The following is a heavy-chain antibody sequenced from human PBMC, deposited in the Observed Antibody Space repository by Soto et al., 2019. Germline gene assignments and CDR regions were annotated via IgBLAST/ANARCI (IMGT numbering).Heavy chain of an antibody. Sequence: ASVKVSCKVSGYTLTGLSMHWVRQAPGKGLEWMGGFDPEDGETIYAQKFQGRVTMTEDTSTDTAYMELSSLRSEDTAVYYCATERLGSSGWSPHFAYWGQGTLVTVSS. D-gene: IGHD6-19*01. J-gene: IGHJ4*02. CDR3: ATERLGSSGWSPHFAY. CDR2: FDPEDGET. CDR1: GYTLTGLS. V-gene: IGHV1-24*01.